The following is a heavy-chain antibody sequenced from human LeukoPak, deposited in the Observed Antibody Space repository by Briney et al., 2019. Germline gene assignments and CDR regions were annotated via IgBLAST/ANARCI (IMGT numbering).Heavy chain of an antibody. CDR3: ARFYGSGSFGGRSYYGMDV. CDR1: GGSFSGYY. V-gene: IGHV4-34*01. CDR2: INHSGST. J-gene: IGHJ6*02. Sequence: SETLSLTCAVYGGSFSGYYWSWIRQPPGKGLEWIGEINHSGSTNYNPSLKSRVTISVDTSKNQFSLKLSSVTAADTAVYYCARFYGSGSFGGRSYYGMDVWGQGTTVTVSS. D-gene: IGHD3-10*01.